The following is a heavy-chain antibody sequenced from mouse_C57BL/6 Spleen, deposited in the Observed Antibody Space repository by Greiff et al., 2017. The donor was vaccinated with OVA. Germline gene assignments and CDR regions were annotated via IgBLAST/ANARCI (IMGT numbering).Heavy chain of an antibody. CDR3: AREGGAYSNPNAY. V-gene: IGHV1-53*01. J-gene: IGHJ3*01. CDR2: INPSNGGT. D-gene: IGHD2-5*01. Sequence: VQLQQPGAELVKPGASVKLSCKASGYTFTSYWMQWVKQRPGQGLEWIGNINPSNGGTNYNEKFKSKATLTVDKSSSTAYMQLSSLTSEDSAVYYCAREGGAYSNPNAYWGQGTLVTVSA. CDR1: GYTFTSYW.